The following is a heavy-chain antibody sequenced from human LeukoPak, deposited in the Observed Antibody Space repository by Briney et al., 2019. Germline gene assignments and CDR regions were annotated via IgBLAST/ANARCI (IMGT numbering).Heavy chain of an antibody. CDR3: ARDSSGWYTH. CDR1: GGSISSGGYY. Sequence: SETLSLTCTVSGGSISSGGYYWGWIRQPPGKGLEWIGSIYYSGSTYYNPSLKSRVTISVDTSKNQFSLKLSSVTAADTAVYYCARDSSGWYTHWGQGTLVTVSS. D-gene: IGHD6-19*01. CDR2: IYYSGST. J-gene: IGHJ4*02. V-gene: IGHV4-39*07.